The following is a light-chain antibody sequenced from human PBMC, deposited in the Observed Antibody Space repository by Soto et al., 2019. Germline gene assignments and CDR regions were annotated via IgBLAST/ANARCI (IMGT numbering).Light chain of an antibody. CDR2: YVS. CDR3: SSYTSSSTLVV. V-gene: IGLV2-14*03. CDR1: SSDVGGYSY. J-gene: IGLJ2*01. Sequence: QSVLTQPASVSGSPGQSITISCTGTSSDVGGYSYVSWYQQHPGKAPKLMIYYVSNRPSGVSNRFTGSKSGNTASLTISGTQAEDETDDYCSSYTSSSTLVVFGGGTKLTVL.